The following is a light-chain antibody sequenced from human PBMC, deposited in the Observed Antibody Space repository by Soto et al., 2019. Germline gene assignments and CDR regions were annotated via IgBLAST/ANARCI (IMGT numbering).Light chain of an antibody. CDR3: SSYATSPTLYV. V-gene: IGLV2-14*01. J-gene: IGLJ1*01. CDR2: EVS. Sequence: QSALSQPASVSGSPGQSITISCTGTSSDVGGYNYVSWFQQHPGKAPKLMIYEVSNRPSGVSNRFSGSKSGNTASLTISGLQADDEADYYCSSYATSPTLYVFGTGTKLTVL. CDR1: SSDVGGYNY.